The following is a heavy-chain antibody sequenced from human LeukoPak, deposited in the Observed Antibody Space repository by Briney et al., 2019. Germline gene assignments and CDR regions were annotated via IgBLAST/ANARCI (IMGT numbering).Heavy chain of an antibody. D-gene: IGHD5-12*01. J-gene: IGHJ4*02. CDR1: GFTFSTYW. V-gene: IGHV3-7*03. CDR2: IEQDGSEK. Sequence: GGSLRLSCAASGFTFSTYWMNWVRQAPGKGVEWVANIEQDGSEKYYVDSVKGRFTISRDNAKNSLYLQMNSLRAEDTAVYYCARDYGDSGYDLVKDYWGQGTLVTVFS. CDR3: ARDYGDSGYDLVKDY.